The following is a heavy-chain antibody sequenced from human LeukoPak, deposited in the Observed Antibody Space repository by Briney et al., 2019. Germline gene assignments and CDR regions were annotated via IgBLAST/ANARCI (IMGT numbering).Heavy chain of an antibody. D-gene: IGHD2-2*01. J-gene: IGHJ6*02. CDR1: GFTFSSYA. Sequence: GGSLRLSCAASGFTFSSYAMSWVRQAPGKGLEWVSAISGSGGSTYYADSVKGRFTISRDNSKNTLYLQMNSLRAEDTAVYYCAKPQYCSSTSCYGLRDYYYYYGMDVWGQGTTVTVSS. V-gene: IGHV3-23*01. CDR3: AKPQYCSSTSCYGLRDYYYYYGMDV. CDR2: ISGSGGST.